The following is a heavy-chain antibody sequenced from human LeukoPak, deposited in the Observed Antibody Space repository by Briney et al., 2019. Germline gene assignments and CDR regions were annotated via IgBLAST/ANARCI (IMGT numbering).Heavy chain of an antibody. J-gene: IGHJ3*02. CDR2: IIPIFGTA. CDR3: ARDYHGSGSYFDAFDI. Sequence: ASVKVSCKASGGTFSSYAISWVRQAPGQGLEWMGGIIPIFGTANYAQKFQGRVTITADESTSTAYMELSSLRSEDTAVYYYARDYHGSGSYFDAFDIWGQGTMVTVSS. CDR1: GGTFSSYA. V-gene: IGHV1-69*13. D-gene: IGHD3-10*01.